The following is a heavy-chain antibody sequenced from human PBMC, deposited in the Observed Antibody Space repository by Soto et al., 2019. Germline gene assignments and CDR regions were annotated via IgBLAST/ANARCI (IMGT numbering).Heavy chain of an antibody. CDR1: GFTFTSYT. V-gene: IGHV3-30-3*01. D-gene: IGHD6-13*01. J-gene: IGHJ4*02. CDR2: ISYDGTNK. Sequence: GGSLRLSCAASGFTFTSYTMHWVRQAPGKGLEWVTLISYDGTNKYYADSVKGRFTVSRDNSRNTLYLQMNSLRAEDTAVYYCARERLAAAGVFDYWRQGTLVTVSS. CDR3: ARERLAAAGVFDY.